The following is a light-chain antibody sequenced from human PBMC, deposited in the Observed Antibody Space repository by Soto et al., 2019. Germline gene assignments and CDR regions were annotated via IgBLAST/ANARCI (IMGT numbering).Light chain of an antibody. J-gene: IGLJ3*02. Sequence: QSVLTQPPSVSAAPGQKVAISCSGSSSNSGNNYVSWYQQLPGTAPKGLIYDNNKRPSGIPDRFSGSKSGTSATLGITGLQTGDEADYYCGTWDSSLSAEWVFGGGTKLTVL. CDR1: SSNSGNNY. CDR2: DNN. CDR3: GTWDSSLSAEWV. V-gene: IGLV1-51*01.